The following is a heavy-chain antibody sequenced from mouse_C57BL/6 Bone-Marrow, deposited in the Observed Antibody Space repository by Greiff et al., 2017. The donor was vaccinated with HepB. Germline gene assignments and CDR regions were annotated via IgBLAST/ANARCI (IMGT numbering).Heavy chain of an antibody. J-gene: IGHJ1*03. CDR1: GFTFSDYY. CDR3: ASHYYGSSYWYFDV. Sequence: EVQLVESGGGLVQPGGSLKLSCAASGFTFSDYYMHWVRQTPEKRLEWVAYISNGGGSNYYPDPVKGRFTISRDNAKNTLYLQMSRLTSEDTAMYYCASHYYGSSYWYFDVWGTGTTVTVSS. D-gene: IGHD1-1*01. CDR2: ISNGGGSN. V-gene: IGHV5-12*01.